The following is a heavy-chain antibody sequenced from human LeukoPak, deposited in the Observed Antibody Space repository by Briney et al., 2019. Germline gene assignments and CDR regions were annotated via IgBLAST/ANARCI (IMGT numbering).Heavy chain of an antibody. V-gene: IGHV1-69*04. D-gene: IGHD2-15*01. Sequence: GASVKVSCKASGGTFSSYAISWVRQAPGQGLEWMERIIPILGIASYAQKFQGRVTITADKSTSTAYMELSSLRSEDTAVYYCASLYCSGGSCYWSPGDYWGQGTLVTVSS. J-gene: IGHJ4*02. CDR2: IIPILGIA. CDR3: ASLYCSGGSCYWSPGDY. CDR1: GGTFSSYA.